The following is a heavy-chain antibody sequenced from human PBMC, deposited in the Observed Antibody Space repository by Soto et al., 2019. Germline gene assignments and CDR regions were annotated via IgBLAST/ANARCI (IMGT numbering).Heavy chain of an antibody. CDR1: GFTFSSYG. J-gene: IGHJ6*02. D-gene: IGHD4-17*01. CDR2: ISYDGSNK. V-gene: IGHV3-30*18. Sequence: QVQLVESGGGVVQPGRSLRLSCAASGFTFSSYGMQWVRQAPGKGLEWVAVISYDGSNKNNADSVKGRFTISRDNSKNTLYLQMNSLRAEDTAVYYCAKDRSPLPTTETTGGMDVWGQGTTVTVSS. CDR3: AKDRSPLPTTETTGGMDV.